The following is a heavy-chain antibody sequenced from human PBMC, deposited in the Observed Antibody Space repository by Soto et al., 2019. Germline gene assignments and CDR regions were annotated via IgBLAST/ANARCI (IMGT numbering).Heavy chain of an antibody. Sequence: GGSLRLSCAASGFSFSNYWMHWVRQAPGKGLVWVSRLHGDGSSTSYADSVKGRFTISRDNAKNTLYLQMNSLRAEDTAVYKWFDPWGQGTLVTVSS. V-gene: IGHV3-74*01. CDR3: FDP. CDR1: GFSFSNYW. J-gene: IGHJ5*02. CDR2: LHGDGSST.